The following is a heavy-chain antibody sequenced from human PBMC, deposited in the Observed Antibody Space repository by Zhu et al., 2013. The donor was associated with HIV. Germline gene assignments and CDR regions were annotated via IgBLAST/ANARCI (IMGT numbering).Heavy chain of an antibody. Sequence: QVQLVQSGAEVKKPGASVKVSCKASGYTFTGYYLHWVRQAPGQGLEWMGWINPNSGGTNYAQKFQGRVTMTRDTSISTAYMELSRLRSDDTAVYFCAREGLTGSGVVSDAFDIWGQWDKWSPSLQ. V-gene: IGHV1-2*02. J-gene: IGHJ3*02. CDR2: INPNSGGT. CDR1: GYTFTGYY. D-gene: IGHD3-3*01. CDR3: AREGLTGSGVVSDAFDI.